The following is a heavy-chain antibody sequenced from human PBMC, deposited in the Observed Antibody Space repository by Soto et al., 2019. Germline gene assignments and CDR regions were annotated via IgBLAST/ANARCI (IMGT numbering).Heavy chain of an antibody. CDR3: ARVRQQWLVSAHFFDY. V-gene: IGHV3-30-3*01. CDR2: ISYDGSNI. D-gene: IGHD6-19*01. Sequence: QVQLVESGGGVVQPGRSLRLSCAASGFTFSSYAMHWVRQAPGKGLEWVALISYDGSNIHYADSVKGRFTISRDNSKNTLSLHMNSLRAEDTAVYYCARVRQQWLVSAHFFDYWGQGTLVTVSS. CDR1: GFTFSSYA. J-gene: IGHJ4*02.